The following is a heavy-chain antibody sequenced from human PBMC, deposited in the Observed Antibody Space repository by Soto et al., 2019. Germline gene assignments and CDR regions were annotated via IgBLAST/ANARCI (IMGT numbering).Heavy chain of an antibody. CDR1: GGPFSGYY. CDR2: INHSGST. D-gene: IGHD3-10*01. CDR3: ARRLVRGVPDY. Sequence: SETLSLTCAVYGGPFSGYYWSWIRQPPGKGLEWIGEINHSGSTNYNPSLKSRVTISVDTSKNQFSLKLSSVTAADTAVYYCARRLVRGVPDYWGQGTLVTVSS. J-gene: IGHJ4*02. V-gene: IGHV4-34*01.